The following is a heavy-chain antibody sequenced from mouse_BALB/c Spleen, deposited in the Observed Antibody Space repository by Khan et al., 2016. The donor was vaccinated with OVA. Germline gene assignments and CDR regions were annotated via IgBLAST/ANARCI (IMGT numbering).Heavy chain of an antibody. CDR1: GFTFSSYG. D-gene: IGHD1-1*01. J-gene: IGHJ2*01. V-gene: IGHV5-17*02. CDR2: ISGDSSTI. CDR3: ATSYYYGYYFDY. Sequence: EVQVVESGGGLVQPGGSRKLSCAASGFTFSSYGMHWVRQAPEKGLEWVAYISGDSSTIYYTDTVKGRFTISRDNPKNTLSLQMTILMSEDTAMYYCATSYYYGYYFDYWGPGTTLTVSS.